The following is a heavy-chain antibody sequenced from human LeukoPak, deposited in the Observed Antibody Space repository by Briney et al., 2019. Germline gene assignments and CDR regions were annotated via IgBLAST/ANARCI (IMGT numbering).Heavy chain of an antibody. Sequence: ASVKVSCKASGYTFTSYGISWVRQAPGQGLEWMGWISAYNGNTNYAQKLQGRVTMTTDTSTSTAYMELRSLRSDDTAVYYCASVTPRYCSSTSCYVGNYYYYGMDVWGQGTTVTVSS. V-gene: IGHV1-18*01. CDR3: ASVTPRYCSSTSCYVGNYYYYGMDV. D-gene: IGHD2-2*01. J-gene: IGHJ6*02. CDR2: ISAYNGNT. CDR1: GYTFTSYG.